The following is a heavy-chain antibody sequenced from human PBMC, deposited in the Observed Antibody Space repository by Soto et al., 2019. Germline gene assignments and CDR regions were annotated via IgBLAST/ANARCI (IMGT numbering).Heavy chain of an antibody. CDR3: VRDPFGDCIGLYFHL. CDR2: ISYDGTTK. J-gene: IGHJ2*01. D-gene: IGHD2-21*02. Sequence: QLVESGGGVVQPGGSLRLSCAASGFAFSRFALHWLRQAPGKGLEWGALISYDGTTKYYPDAVKGRFAISRDNSNNTLYLEMNSPRPADTAFYYWVRDPFGDCIGLYFHLWAHGALVTVS. CDR1: GFAFSRFA. V-gene: IGHV3-30*09.